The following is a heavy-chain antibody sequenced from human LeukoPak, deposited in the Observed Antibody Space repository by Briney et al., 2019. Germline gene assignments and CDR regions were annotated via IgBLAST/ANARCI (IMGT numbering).Heavy chain of an antibody. J-gene: IGHJ4*02. V-gene: IGHV1-18*01. D-gene: IGHD2-21*02. CDR2: ISGYNGNT. CDR3: ARSGAAVTAFFDY. Sequence: ASVKVSCKASGYSFTNFGVSWARQAPGQGLELMGWISGYNGNTNYAQKFQGRVTMTTETSTSTAYMELRNLRSDDTAEYYCARSGAAVTAFFDYWGQGTLVTVSS. CDR1: GYSFTNFG.